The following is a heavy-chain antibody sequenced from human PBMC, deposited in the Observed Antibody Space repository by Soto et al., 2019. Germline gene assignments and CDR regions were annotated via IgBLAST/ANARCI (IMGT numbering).Heavy chain of an antibody. J-gene: IGHJ5*02. Sequence: QVQLVQSGAEVKKPGSSVKVSCKASGGTFSSYAISWVRQAPGQGLEWMGGVIPIFGTANYAQKFQGRVTITADESTSTALMELSSPRSEETAVYYCARDRGCITMVRVPKGWFDPWGQVTLVTVSS. CDR1: GGTFSSYA. CDR3: ARDRGCITMVRVPKGWFDP. V-gene: IGHV1-69*01. CDR2: VIPIFGTA. D-gene: IGHD3-10*01.